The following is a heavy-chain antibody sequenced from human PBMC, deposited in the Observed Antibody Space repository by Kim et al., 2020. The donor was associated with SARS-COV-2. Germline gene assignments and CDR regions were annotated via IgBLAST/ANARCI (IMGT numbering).Heavy chain of an antibody. D-gene: IGHD3-16*01. J-gene: IGHJ3*02. CDR2: I. Sequence: IYQADSGKGRFTNSRDNAKNSLYLKMNSQRDEETGVYYCGRDRGGGAFDIWGQGTMVTVSS. V-gene: IGHV3-48*02. CDR3: GRDRGGGAFDI.